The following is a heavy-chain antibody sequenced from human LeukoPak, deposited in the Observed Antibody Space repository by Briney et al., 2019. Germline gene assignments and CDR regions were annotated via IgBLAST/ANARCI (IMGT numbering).Heavy chain of an antibody. V-gene: IGHV4-30-2*01. J-gene: IGHJ3*02. D-gene: IGHD3-22*01. CDR2: IYHSGST. Sequence: SETLSLTCAVYGGSFSGYSWSWIRQPPGKGLEWIGYIYHSGSTYYNPSLKSRVTISVDRSKNQFSLKLSSVTAADTAVYYCARDDSSAEGGAFDIWGQGTMVTVSS. CDR3: ARDDSSAEGGAFDI. CDR1: GGSFSGYS.